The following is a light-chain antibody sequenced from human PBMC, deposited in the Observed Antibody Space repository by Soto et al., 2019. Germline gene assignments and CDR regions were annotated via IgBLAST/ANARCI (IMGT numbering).Light chain of an antibody. CDR3: QQYGNSPLYT. J-gene: IGKJ2*01. CDR2: AAS. CDR1: QSVSSKD. Sequence: EIVLTQSPGTLSLAPGDRATISCRASQSVSSKDLAWYQQKSGQAPRLLIYAASRRATGIPDRFSGSASGTDFTLTINRLEPEDIAVYYYQQYGNSPLYTFGQGTNLEIK. V-gene: IGKV3-20*01.